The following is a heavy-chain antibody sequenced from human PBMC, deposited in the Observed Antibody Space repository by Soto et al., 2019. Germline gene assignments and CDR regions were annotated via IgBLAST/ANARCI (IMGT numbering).Heavy chain of an antibody. V-gene: IGHV3-9*01. CDR2: ISWNSGSI. Sequence: EVQLVESGGGLVQPGRSLRLSCAASGFTFDDYAMHWVRQAPGKGLEWVSGISWNSGSIGYADSVKGRFTISRDNAKNSFYLEMNGGGVEDRPLYSWAKVIKGGSFTYGGQGPLFTV. D-gene: IGHD2-15*01. CDR3: AKVIKGGSFTY. CDR1: GFTFDDYA. J-gene: IGHJ4*02.